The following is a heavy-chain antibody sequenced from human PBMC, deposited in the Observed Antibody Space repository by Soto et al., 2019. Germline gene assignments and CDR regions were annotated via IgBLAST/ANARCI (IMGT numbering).Heavy chain of an antibody. J-gene: IGHJ4*02. D-gene: IGHD3-22*01. CDR1: GFTFSTYS. V-gene: IGHV3-48*01. CDR2: ISSSSSTI. Sequence: GGSLRLSCAASGFTFSTYSMNWVRQAPGKGLEWVSYISSSSSTIFYTDSVKGRFTVSRDNAKNSLYLQMNSLRAEDTAVYYCVRLTYYYDSSGPPAYWAQGSLVPVSS. CDR3: VRLTYYYDSSGPPAY.